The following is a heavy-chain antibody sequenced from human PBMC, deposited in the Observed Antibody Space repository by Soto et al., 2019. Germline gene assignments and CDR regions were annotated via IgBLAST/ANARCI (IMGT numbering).Heavy chain of an antibody. D-gene: IGHD6-6*01. V-gene: IGHV3-30*18. J-gene: IGHJ6*02. Sequence: QVQLVESGGGMVQPGRSLRLSCAASGFTFSSYGMHWVRQAPGKGLEWVAVISYDGSNKYYADSVKGRFTIPRDNSKNTLYLQMNSLRAEDTAVYYCAKDKGRSSSSFYYYYGMDVWGQGTTVTVSS. CDR1: GFTFSSYG. CDR2: ISYDGSNK. CDR3: AKDKGRSSSSFYYYYGMDV.